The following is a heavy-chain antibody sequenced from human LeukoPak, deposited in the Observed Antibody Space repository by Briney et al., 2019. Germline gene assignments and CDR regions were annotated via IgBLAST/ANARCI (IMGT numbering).Heavy chain of an antibody. V-gene: IGHV1-18*01. Sequence: GASVKVSCKASGYTFISYGITWVRQAPGQGLEWMGWISPYTTKTNYAQSLQGRVTMTTGTSTSTAHMELRSLRSDDTAVYYCAREGGVGPTAPPDYYSYQMDVWGKGTTVTVSS. J-gene: IGHJ6*03. CDR2: ISPYTTKT. CDR3: AREGGVGPTAPPDYYSYQMDV. D-gene: IGHD1-26*01. CDR1: GYTFISYG.